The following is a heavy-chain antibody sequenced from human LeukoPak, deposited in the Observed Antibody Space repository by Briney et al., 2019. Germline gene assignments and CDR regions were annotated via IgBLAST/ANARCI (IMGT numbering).Heavy chain of an antibody. Sequence: SETLSLTCTVSGGSISSSSYYWGWIRQPPGKGLEWIGSIYYSGSTYYNPSLKSRVTISVDTSKNQFSLKLSSVTAADTAVYYCARLPLGYYDSSGYHVYFQHWGQGTLVTVSS. CDR2: IYYSGST. CDR3: ARLPLGYYDSSGYHVYFQH. J-gene: IGHJ1*01. V-gene: IGHV4-39*01. D-gene: IGHD3-22*01. CDR1: GGSISSSSYY.